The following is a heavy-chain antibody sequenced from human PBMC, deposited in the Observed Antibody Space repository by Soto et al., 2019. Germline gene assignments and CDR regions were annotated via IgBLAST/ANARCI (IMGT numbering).Heavy chain of an antibody. D-gene: IGHD1-26*01. CDR1: GFTFSSYG. CDR3: AKDSGIVGAKYYFDY. J-gene: IGHJ4*02. Sequence: QVQLVESGGGVVQPGRSLRLSCAASGFTFSSYGMHWVRQAPGKGLEWVAVIWYDGSNKYYADSVKGRFTISRDNSKNTLYLQMNSLRAEDTAVYYCAKDSGIVGAKYYFDYWGQGTLVTVSS. CDR2: IWYDGSNK. V-gene: IGHV3-33*06.